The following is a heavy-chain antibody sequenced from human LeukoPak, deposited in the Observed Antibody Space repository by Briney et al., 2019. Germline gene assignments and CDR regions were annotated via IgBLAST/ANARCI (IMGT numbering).Heavy chain of an antibody. CDR3: AKVQVGASRPCCGGPGNI. V-gene: IGHV3-23*01. D-gene: IGHD1-26*01. CDR2: ISGSGGST. CDR1: GFTFSSYA. Sequence: GGSLRLSCAASGFTFSSYAMSWVRQAPGKGLEWVSAISGSGGSTYYADSVKGRFTISRDNSKNTLYLQMNSLRAEDTAVYYCAKVQVGASRPCCGGPGNIWGQGTMVTVSS. J-gene: IGHJ3*02.